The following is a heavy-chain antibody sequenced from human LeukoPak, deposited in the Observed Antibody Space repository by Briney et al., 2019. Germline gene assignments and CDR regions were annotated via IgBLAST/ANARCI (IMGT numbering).Heavy chain of an antibody. CDR3: ARGHHTRGVYDY. V-gene: IGHV3-7*01. J-gene: IGHJ4*02. CDR2: INEDESQK. CDR1: GFTFSGFW. Sequence: GGSLRPSCAASGFTFSGFWMKWVRQAPGKGLEWVANINEDESQKYYVDSVKGRFTISRDNAKNSLYLQMNSLRAEDTAVYYCARGHHTRGVYDYWGQGTLVTVSS. D-gene: IGHD3-10*01.